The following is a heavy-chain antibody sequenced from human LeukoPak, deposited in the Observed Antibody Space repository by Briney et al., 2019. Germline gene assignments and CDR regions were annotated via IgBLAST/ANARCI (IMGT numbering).Heavy chain of an antibody. CDR3: ARRAGAYSHPYDY. CDR2: IFSST. Sequence: PGGSLRLSCTVSGFTVSSNSMSWVRQAPGKGLEWVSFIFSSTHYSDSVKGRFTISRDNSKNTLYLQTNSLRAEDTAVYYCARRAGAYSHPYDYWGQGTLVTVSS. J-gene: IGHJ4*02. D-gene: IGHD4/OR15-4a*01. V-gene: IGHV3-53*01. CDR1: GFTVSSNS.